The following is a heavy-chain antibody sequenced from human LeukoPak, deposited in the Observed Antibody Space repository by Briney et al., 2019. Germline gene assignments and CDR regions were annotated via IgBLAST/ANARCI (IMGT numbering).Heavy chain of an antibody. V-gene: IGHV3-11*06. CDR1: GFTFSDDY. CDR3: AREPPRGGYSYGYYY. CDR2: ISSSSSYT. J-gene: IGHJ4*02. D-gene: IGHD5-18*01. Sequence: GGSLRFSCAASGFTFSDDYMSWIRQAPGKGLEWVSDISSSSSYTNYADSVKGRFTISRDNAKNSLYLQMNSLRAEDTAVYYCAREPPRGGYSYGYYYRGQGTLVTVSS.